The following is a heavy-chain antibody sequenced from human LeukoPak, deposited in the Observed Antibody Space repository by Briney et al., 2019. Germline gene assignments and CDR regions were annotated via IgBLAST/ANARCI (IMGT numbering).Heavy chain of an antibody. CDR1: GFTFSNFW. Sequence: GGSLRLSCVASGFTFSNFWMSWVRQAPGKGLEWVANIKHDGDEKYYVDSVKGRFTVSRDNAKNSLYLQMNSLRAEDTAVYYCAREVPSGSYSWFDPWGQGTLVTVSS. V-gene: IGHV3-7*01. CDR2: IKHDGDEK. CDR3: AREVPSGSYSWFDP. D-gene: IGHD1-26*01. J-gene: IGHJ5*02.